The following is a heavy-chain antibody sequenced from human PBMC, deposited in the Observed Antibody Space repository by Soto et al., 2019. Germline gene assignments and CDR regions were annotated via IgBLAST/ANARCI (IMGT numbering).Heavy chain of an antibody. CDR1: GGSISSSSYY. J-gene: IGHJ4*02. CDR3: ARQAGTLRRAVDTIPNFDY. Sequence: PSETLSLTCTVSGGSISSSSYYWGWIRQPPGKGLEWIGSIYYSGSTYYNPSLKSRVTISVDTSKNQFSLKLSSVTAADTAVYYCARQAGTLRRAVDTIPNFDYWGQGTLVTVSS. V-gene: IGHV4-39*01. CDR2: IYYSGST. D-gene: IGHD5-12*01.